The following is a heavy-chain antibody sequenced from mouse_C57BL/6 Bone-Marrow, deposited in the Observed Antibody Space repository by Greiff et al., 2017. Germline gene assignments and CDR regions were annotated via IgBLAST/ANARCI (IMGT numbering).Heavy chain of an antibody. V-gene: IGHV1-15*01. J-gene: IGHJ1*03. CDR1: GYTFTDYE. CDR2: IDPDTGGT. Sequence: VQLQQSGAELVRPGASVTLSCKASGYTFTDYEMHWVKQTPVHGLEWIGAIDPDTGGTAYNQKFKGKDILTADKSSSTAYMELRSLTSEDSAVYYCTKAIGGYFDVWGTGTTVTVSS. CDR3: TKAIGGYFDV.